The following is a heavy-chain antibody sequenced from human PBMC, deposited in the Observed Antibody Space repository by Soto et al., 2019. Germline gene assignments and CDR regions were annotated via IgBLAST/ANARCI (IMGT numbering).Heavy chain of an antibody. Sequence: QLQLQESGSGLVKPSQTLSLTCAVSGGSISSGGYSWSWIRQPPGKGLECIGYIYHSGSTYYNPSLKSRVTLAVDRSKNQFSLKLSSVTAADTAVYYCASHLRYFDYWGQGTLVTVSS. CDR3: ASHLRYFDY. D-gene: IGHD3-16*01. CDR2: IYHSGST. CDR1: GGSISSGGYS. J-gene: IGHJ4*02. V-gene: IGHV4-30-2*01.